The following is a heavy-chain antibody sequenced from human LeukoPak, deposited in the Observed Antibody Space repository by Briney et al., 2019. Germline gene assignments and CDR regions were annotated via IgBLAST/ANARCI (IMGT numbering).Heavy chain of an antibody. CDR2: IYSSGSI. CDR3: ARRNDYGDNSGEFDC. D-gene: IGHD4-23*01. CDR1: GGSISNYY. Sequence: SETLSLTCTVSGGSISNYYWSWIRQPPGKGPEWIGYIYSSGSINYNPSLKSRVTISVDTSKSQFSLKLSSVTAADTAIYYCARRNDYGDNSGEFDCWGQGTLVTVSS. J-gene: IGHJ4*02. V-gene: IGHV4-59*01.